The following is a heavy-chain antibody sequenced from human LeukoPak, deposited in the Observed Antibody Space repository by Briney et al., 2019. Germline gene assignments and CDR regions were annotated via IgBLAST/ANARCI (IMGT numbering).Heavy chain of an antibody. D-gene: IGHD6-19*01. V-gene: IGHV4-34*01. CDR1: GVPFSNYY. CDR3: TRAVAGHPD. CDR2: INHSGYT. J-gene: IGHJ4*02. Sequence: SETLSLTCAVSGVPFSNYYWSWVRQSPRQGLEWIGEINHSGYTNYNPSLKSRVTMSIDTSENQFSLRLPSVTAADAGVYYCTRAVAGHPDWGQGTLVTVSS.